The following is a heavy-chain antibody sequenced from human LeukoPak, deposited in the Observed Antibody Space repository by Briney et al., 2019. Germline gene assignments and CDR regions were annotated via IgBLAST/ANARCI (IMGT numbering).Heavy chain of an antibody. CDR2: ISGSGGST. D-gene: IGHD4-17*01. J-gene: IGHJ3*02. V-gene: IGHV3-23*01. CDR1: EFTFSSYA. Sequence: PGGSGRLSCAASEFTFSSYAMSWVRQAPGKGLEWVSAISGSGGSTYYADSVKGRFTISRDNSKDTLYLQTNSLRAEDTAVYYCARSSDYGDYSDAFDIWGQGTMVTVSS. CDR3: ARSSDYGDYSDAFDI.